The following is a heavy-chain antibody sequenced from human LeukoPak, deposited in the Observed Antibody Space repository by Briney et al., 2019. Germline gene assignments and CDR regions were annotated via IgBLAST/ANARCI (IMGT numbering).Heavy chain of an antibody. CDR3: ARDVGQEDY. J-gene: IGHJ4*02. Sequence: GASVKVSCKASGGSFNSYAFSWVRQAPGQGLEWMGWISAYNGNTNYAQKLQGRVTMTTDTSTSTAYMELRSLRSDDTAVYYCARDVGQEDYWGQGTLVTVPS. CDR2: ISAYNGNT. V-gene: IGHV1-18*01. CDR1: GGSFNSYA.